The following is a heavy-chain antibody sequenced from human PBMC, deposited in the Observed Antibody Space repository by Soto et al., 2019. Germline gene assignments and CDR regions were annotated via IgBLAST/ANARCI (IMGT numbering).Heavy chain of an antibody. Sequence: ASVKVSCKVSGYTLTELSMHWVRQALGKGLEWMGGFDPEGGETIYAQKFQGRVTMTEDTSTDTAYMELSSLRSEDTAVYYCATDPVRSRSPSLIYWGQGTLVTVSS. CDR3: ATDPVRSRSPSLIY. CDR1: GYTLTELS. CDR2: FDPEGGET. V-gene: IGHV1-24*01. J-gene: IGHJ4*02.